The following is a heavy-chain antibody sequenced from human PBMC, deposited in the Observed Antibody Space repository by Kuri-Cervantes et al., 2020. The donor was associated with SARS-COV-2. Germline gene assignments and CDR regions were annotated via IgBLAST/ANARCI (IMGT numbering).Heavy chain of an antibody. Sequence: SGPTLVKPTQTLTLTCTFSGFSLSTSGVSVGWIRQPPGKALEWLALIYWDDDKRYSPSLKSRLTITKGTSKNQVVLTMTNMDPVDTATYYRAHRSPSTYFDYWGQGTLVTVSS. D-gene: IGHD2-2*01. J-gene: IGHJ4*02. CDR1: GFSLSTSGVS. CDR2: IYWDDDK. CDR3: AHRSPSTYFDY. V-gene: IGHV2-5*02.